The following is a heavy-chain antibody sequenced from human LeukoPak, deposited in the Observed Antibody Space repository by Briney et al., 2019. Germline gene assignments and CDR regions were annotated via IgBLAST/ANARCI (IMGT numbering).Heavy chain of an antibody. CDR3: ARGPLFLTFSSPITIFGLGAFDI. CDR2: IIPIFGTA. Sequence: GASVKVSCKASGGTFSSYAISWVRQAPGQGLEWMGRIIPIFGTANYAQKFQGRVTITTDESTSTAYMELSSLRSEDTAVYYCARGPLFLTFSSPITIFGLGAFDIWGQGTMVTVSS. V-gene: IGHV1-69*05. CDR1: GGTFSSYA. J-gene: IGHJ3*02. D-gene: IGHD3-3*01.